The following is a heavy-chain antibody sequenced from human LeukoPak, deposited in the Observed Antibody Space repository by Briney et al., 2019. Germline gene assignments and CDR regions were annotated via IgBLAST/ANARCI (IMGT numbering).Heavy chain of an antibody. J-gene: IGHJ4*02. D-gene: IGHD6-13*01. CDR2: IWYDGSNK. V-gene: IGHV3-33*01. Sequence: GRSLRLSCAASGFTFSSYGMHWVRQAPGKGLEWVAVIWYDGSNKYYADSVKGRFTISRDNSKNTLYLQMNSLRAEDTAVYYCARWRGIAAAGPDYWGQGTLVTVSS. CDR1: GFTFSSYG. CDR3: ARWRGIAAAGPDY.